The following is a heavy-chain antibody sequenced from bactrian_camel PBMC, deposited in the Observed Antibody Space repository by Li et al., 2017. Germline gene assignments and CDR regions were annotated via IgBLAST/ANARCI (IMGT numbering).Heavy chain of an antibody. CDR2: ITSGGTSART. V-gene: IGHV3S40*01. J-gene: IGHJ4*01. Sequence: VQLVESGGGLVQPGGSLRLSCAASGFTFSSYHMSWVRQAPGKGLEWVSAITSGGTSARTFYADSVKGRFTISRDNAKNTVYLQLNSLKTEDMAMYNCAKDLWVGDPDSYWGQGTQVTVS. D-gene: IGHD1*01. CDR3: AKDLWVGDPDSY. CDR1: GFTFSSYH.